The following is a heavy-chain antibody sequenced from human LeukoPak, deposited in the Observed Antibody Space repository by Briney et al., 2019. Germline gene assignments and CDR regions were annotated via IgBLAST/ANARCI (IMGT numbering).Heavy chain of an antibody. D-gene: IGHD6-13*01. CDR1: GFTFSSYE. Sequence: GGSLRLSCAASGFTFSSYEMNWVRQAPGKGLEWVSYISSSGSTIYYADSVKGRFTISRDNSKNTLYVQMNSLRAGDTALYYCAKGSRSSWYHSQYFDYWGQGTLVTVSS. CDR2: ISSSGSTI. V-gene: IGHV3-48*03. J-gene: IGHJ4*02. CDR3: AKGSRSSWYHSQYFDY.